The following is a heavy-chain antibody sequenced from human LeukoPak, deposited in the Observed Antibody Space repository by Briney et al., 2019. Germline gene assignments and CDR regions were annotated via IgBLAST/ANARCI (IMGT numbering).Heavy chain of an antibody. V-gene: IGHV1-69*05. Sequence: SVKVSCTASGGTFSSYAISWVRQAPGQGLEWMGGIIPIFGTANYAQKFQGRVTITTDESTSTAYMELSSLRSEDTAVYYCARDGRDPNCSSTSCYGGAYYYYYMDVWGKGTTVTVSS. CDR2: IIPIFGTA. CDR3: ARDGRDPNCSSTSCYGGAYYYYYMDV. D-gene: IGHD2-2*01. J-gene: IGHJ6*03. CDR1: GGTFSSYA.